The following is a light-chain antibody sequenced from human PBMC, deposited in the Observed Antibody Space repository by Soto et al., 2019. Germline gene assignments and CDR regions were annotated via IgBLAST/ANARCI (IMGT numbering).Light chain of an antibody. CDR1: QSISSY. CDR3: QQAYNTPYT. V-gene: IGKV1-39*01. Sequence: DIQMTQSPSSLSASVGDRVTITCRASQSISSYLNWYQQKPGKAPKVLIYAASSLQSGVPSTFSGIGSGTDFTLSISSLQPEDFATYYCQQAYNTPYTFGQGTKLEIK. CDR2: AAS. J-gene: IGKJ2*01.